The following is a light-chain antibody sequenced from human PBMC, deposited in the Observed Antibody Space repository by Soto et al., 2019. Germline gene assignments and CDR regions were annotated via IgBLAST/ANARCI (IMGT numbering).Light chain of an antibody. Sequence: EIVMTQSPATLSMSPGERATLSCRASQSVSTNLAWHQQKPGQAPRLLIFDASARATGIPYRFSGSGSGTQFTLTISSLQSEDVAVYYCQQYKWPWTFGQGTKVEI. J-gene: IGKJ1*01. CDR3: QQYKWPWT. V-gene: IGKV3-15*01. CDR2: DAS. CDR1: QSVSTN.